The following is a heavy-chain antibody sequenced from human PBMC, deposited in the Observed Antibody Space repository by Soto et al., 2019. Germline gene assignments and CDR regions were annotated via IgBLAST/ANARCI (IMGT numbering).Heavy chain of an antibody. J-gene: IGHJ6*03. CDR3: ARVAMVNYYFYYYIDV. V-gene: IGHV3-21*06. Sequence: EVQLVESGGGLVKPGESLRLSCAASGFTFSSYTMNWVRQAPGKGLEWVSSINSRSSDIYYADSLKCRFTISRDNAKNSLYLQVNSLTAEDTDVYYCARVAMVNYYFYYYIDVWGKGTTVTVSS. CDR2: INSRSSDI. CDR1: GFTFSSYT. D-gene: IGHD5-18*01.